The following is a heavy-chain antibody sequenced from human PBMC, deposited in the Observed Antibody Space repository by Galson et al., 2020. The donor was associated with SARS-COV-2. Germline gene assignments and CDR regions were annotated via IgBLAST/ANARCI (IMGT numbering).Heavy chain of an antibody. J-gene: IGHJ3*02. Sequence: SETLSLTCTVSGGSISSYYWSWIRQPPGKGLEWIGYIYYSGSTNYNPSLKSRVTISVDTSKNQFSLKLSSVTAADTAVYYCARDPQVPAAAFDIWGQGTMVTVSS. CDR1: GGSISSYY. D-gene: IGHD2-2*01. CDR3: ARDPQVPAAAFDI. CDR2: IYYSGST. V-gene: IGHV4-59*12.